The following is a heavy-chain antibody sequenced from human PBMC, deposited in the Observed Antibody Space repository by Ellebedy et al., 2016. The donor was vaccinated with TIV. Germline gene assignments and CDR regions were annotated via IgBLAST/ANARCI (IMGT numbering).Heavy chain of an antibody. Sequence: GESLKISCAASGFTFSPYAMSWVRQAPGKGLEWVSGIVGSGSQNYADSVKGRFTISRDNSKNTLYLQMDSLRAEDTAIYHCASDPWGVGPAFDIWGQGTMVTVSS. CDR1: GFTFSPYA. J-gene: IGHJ3*02. CDR3: ASDPWGVGPAFDI. V-gene: IGHV3-23*01. CDR2: IVGSGS. D-gene: IGHD1-26*01.